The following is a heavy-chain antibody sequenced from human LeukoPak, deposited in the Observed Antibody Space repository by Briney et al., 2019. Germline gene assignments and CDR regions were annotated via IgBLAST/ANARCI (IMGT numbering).Heavy chain of an antibody. CDR2: INPNSGGT. CDR3: AREEGATMAANWFDP. D-gene: IGHD1-26*01. CDR1: GYTFTGYY. J-gene: IGHJ5*02. Sequence: ASVKVSCKASGYTFTGYYMHWVRQAPGQGLEWMGWINPNSGGTNYAQKFQGRVTMTWDTSISTAYMELSSLRSDDTAVYYCAREEGATMAANWFDPWGQGTLVTVSS. V-gene: IGHV1-2*02.